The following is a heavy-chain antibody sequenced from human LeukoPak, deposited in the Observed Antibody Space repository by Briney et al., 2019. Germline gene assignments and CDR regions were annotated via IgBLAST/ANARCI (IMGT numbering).Heavy chain of an antibody. CDR1: GFTFSGYG. CDR3: AKDRGRPRVATTLYYFDY. CDR2: ILYDGSNQ. J-gene: IGHJ4*02. V-gene: IGHV3-33*06. D-gene: IGHD5-12*01. Sequence: GRSLRLSCAASGFTFSGYGMHCVRQAPGKGLEWVAVILYDGSNQYYADSVKGRFTISRDNSKNTLYLQMNSLRAEDTAVYYCAKDRGRPRVATTLYYFDYWGQGTLVTVSS.